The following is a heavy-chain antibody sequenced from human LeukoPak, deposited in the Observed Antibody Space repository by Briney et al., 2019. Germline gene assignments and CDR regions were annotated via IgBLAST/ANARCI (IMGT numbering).Heavy chain of an antibody. J-gene: IGHJ4*02. D-gene: IGHD4-23*01. CDR3: ARGPLGVVTPNY. V-gene: IGHV4-59*12. CDR2: IYYSGRT. CDR1: GGSISSYY. Sequence: PSETLSLTCTVSGGSISSYYWSWIRQPPGKGLEWIGYIYYSGRTNYNPSLKSRVTISVDTSKNQFSLKLSSVTAADTAVYYCARGPLGVVTPNYWGQGTLVTVSS.